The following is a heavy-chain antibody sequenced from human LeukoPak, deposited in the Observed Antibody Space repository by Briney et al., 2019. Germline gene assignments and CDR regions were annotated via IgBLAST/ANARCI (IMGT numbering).Heavy chain of an antibody. J-gene: IGHJ4*02. D-gene: IGHD2-15*01. CDR1: GGSINSYY. CDR2: IYYSGST. CDR3: ARENEAASIDY. Sequence: SETLSLTCTVSGGSINSYYWSWIRQHPGKGLEWIGYIYYSGSTYYNPSLKSRVTISVDTSKNQFSLKLSSVTAADTAVYYCARENEAASIDYWGQGTLVTVSS. V-gene: IGHV4-59*06.